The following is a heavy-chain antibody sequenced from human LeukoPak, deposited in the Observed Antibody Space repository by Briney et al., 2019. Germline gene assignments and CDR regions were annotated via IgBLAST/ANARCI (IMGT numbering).Heavy chain of an antibody. D-gene: IGHD4-17*01. Sequence: GGSLRLSCAASGFTVSSNYMAWVRQAPGKGLEWVSAISGSGGSTYYADSVKGRFTISRDNSKNTLYLQMNSLRAEDTAVYYCAKGAVTTLDYWGQGTLVTVSS. CDR3: AKGAVTTLDY. CDR1: GFTVSSNY. CDR2: ISGSGGST. J-gene: IGHJ4*02. V-gene: IGHV3-23*01.